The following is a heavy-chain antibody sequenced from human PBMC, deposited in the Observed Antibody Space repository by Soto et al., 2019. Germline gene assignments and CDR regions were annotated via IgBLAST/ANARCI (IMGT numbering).Heavy chain of an antibody. CDR3: ARGRTTTVTTLAYFDY. V-gene: IGHV1-24*01. J-gene: IGHJ4*02. CDR1: GFTLNELS. CDR2: FDPEDGET. D-gene: IGHD4-17*01. Sequence: ASVKVSSKVSGFTLNELSMCWVRQAPGKGLEWMGGFDPEDGETIYAQKFQGRVTMTEDTSTDTAYMELSSVTAADTAVYYCARGRTTTVTTLAYFDYWGQGTLVTVSS.